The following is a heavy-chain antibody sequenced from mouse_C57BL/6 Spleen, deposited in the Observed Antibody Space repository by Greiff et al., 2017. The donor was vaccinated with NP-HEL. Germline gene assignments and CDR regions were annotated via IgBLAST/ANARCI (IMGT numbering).Heavy chain of an antibody. CDR3: ARGPLLLRYFDY. J-gene: IGHJ2*01. D-gene: IGHD1-1*01. CDR1: GYSFTGYY. Sequence: VQLQQSGPELVKPGASVKISCKASGYSFTGYYMNWVKQSPEKSLEWIGEINPSTGGTTYNQKFKAKATLTVDKSSSTAYMQLKSLTSEDSAVYYCARGPLLLRYFDYWGQGTTLTVSS. V-gene: IGHV1-42*01. CDR2: INPSTGGT.